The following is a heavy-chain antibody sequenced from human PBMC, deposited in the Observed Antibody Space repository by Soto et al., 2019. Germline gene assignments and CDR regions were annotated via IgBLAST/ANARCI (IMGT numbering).Heavy chain of an antibody. Sequence: ASVKVSCKVSGYTLTELSMHWVRQAPGKGLEWMGGFDPEDGETIYAQKFQGRVTMTEDTSTDTAYMELSSLRSEDTAVYYCATVYYDSSGSYSFDYWGQGTLVTVSS. V-gene: IGHV1-24*01. CDR1: GYTLTELS. J-gene: IGHJ4*02. CDR2: FDPEDGET. D-gene: IGHD3-22*01. CDR3: ATVYYDSSGSYSFDY.